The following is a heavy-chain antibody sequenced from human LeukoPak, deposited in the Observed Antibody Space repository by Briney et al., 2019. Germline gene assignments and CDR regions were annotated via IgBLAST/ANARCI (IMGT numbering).Heavy chain of an antibody. J-gene: IGHJ4*02. Sequence: ASVKVSCKASGFTFTGYYMHWVRQAPGQGLEWMGWINPNSGGTYYAQKFQGRVSMTRDTSISTAYMELSSLRSDDTAVYYCYYRVSSGYLTWGQGTLVAVSS. CDR2: INPNSGGT. V-gene: IGHV1-2*02. CDR3: YYRVSSGYLT. CDR1: GFTFTGYY. D-gene: IGHD3-22*01.